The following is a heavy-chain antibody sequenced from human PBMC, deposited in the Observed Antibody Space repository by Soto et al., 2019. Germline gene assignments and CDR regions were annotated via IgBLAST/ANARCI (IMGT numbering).Heavy chain of an antibody. D-gene: IGHD3-22*01. V-gene: IGHV3-11*01. CDR1: GFTFSDYY. Sequence: GGSLRLSCAASGFTFSDYYMSWIRQAPGKGLEWVSYISSSGSTIYYADSVKGRFTISRDNAKNSLYLQMNSLRAEDTAVYYCARVPAYYYDSSGPLGFFDPCGQGPLVTVSS. CDR2: ISSSGSTI. J-gene: IGHJ5*02. CDR3: ARVPAYYYDSSGPLGFFDP.